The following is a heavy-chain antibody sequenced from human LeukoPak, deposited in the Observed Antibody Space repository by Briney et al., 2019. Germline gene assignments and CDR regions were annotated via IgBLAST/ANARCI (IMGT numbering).Heavy chain of an antibody. D-gene: IGHD3-16*02. J-gene: IGHJ3*02. V-gene: IGHV3-23*01. CDR1: GFTFSSYA. CDR3: AKVTLTYYDYVWGSYRSDAFDI. Sequence: GGSPRLSCAASGFTFSSYAMSWVRQAPGKGLEWVSAISGSGGSTYYADSVKGRFTISRDNSKNTLYLQMNSLRAEDTAVYYCAKVTLTYYDYVWGSYRSDAFDIWGQGTMVTVSS. CDR2: ISGSGGST.